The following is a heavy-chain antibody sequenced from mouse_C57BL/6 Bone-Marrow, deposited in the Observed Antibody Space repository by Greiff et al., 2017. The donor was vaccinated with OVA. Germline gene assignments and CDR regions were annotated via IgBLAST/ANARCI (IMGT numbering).Heavy chain of an antibody. CDR1: GFSLTSYA. D-gene: IGHD1-1*01. V-gene: IGHV2-9-1*01. J-gene: IGHJ3*01. CDR3: ASPITTVVATPLAY. CDR2: IWTGGGT. Sequence: VKLVESGPGLVAPSQSLSITCTVSGFSLTSYAISWVRQPPGKGLEWLGVIWTGGGTNYNSALKSRLSISKDNSKSQVFLKMSSLPTDDTARYYCASPITTVVATPLAYGGQGTLVTVSA.